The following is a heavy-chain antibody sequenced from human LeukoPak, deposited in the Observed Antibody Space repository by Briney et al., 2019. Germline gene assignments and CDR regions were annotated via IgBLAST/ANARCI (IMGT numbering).Heavy chain of an antibody. J-gene: IGHJ4*02. CDR1: GFTVSSND. V-gene: IGHV3-66*01. D-gene: IGHD3-22*01. CDR3: ARDSNDYYDSSPGYFDY. Sequence: PGGSLRLSCAASGFTVSSNDMSWVRQSPGKGLEWVSIIYSGGSAYYSDSVKGRFTISRDNSKNTLYLQMNSLRAEDTAVYYCARDSNDYYDSSPGYFDYWGQGTPVTVSS. CDR2: IYSGGSA.